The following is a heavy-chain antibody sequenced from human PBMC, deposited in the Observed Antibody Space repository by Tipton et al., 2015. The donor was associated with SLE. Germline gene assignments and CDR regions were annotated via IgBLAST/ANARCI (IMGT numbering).Heavy chain of an antibody. D-gene: IGHD1-26*01. CDR3: ASVGSTGGSFDY. J-gene: IGHJ4*02. CDR2: ISYDGSNK. V-gene: IGHV3-30*04. CDR1: GFTFSSYA. Sequence: SLRLSCTASGFTFSSYAMHWVRQAPGKGLEWVAVISYDGSNKYYADSVKGRFTISRDNSKNTLYLQMNSLRAEDTAVYYCASVGSTGGSFDYWGQGTLVTVSS.